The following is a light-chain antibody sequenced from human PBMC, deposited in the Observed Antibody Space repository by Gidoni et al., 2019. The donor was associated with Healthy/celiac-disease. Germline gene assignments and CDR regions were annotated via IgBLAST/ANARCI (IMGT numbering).Light chain of an antibody. Sequence: EIVMTKSPATLSVSPGERATRSCRASQSVSSNLAWYQQKPGQAPRLLIYGSSTRAPGIPARFSGSGSGTEFTLTISSLQSEDFAVYSCQQYNNWPPLTFGGGTKVEI. CDR1: QSVSSN. V-gene: IGKV3-15*01. CDR2: GSS. CDR3: QQYNNWPPLT. J-gene: IGKJ4*01.